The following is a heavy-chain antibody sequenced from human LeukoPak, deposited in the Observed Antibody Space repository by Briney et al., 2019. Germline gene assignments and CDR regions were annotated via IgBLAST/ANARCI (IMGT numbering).Heavy chain of an antibody. CDR1: GFTFNNYA. CDR3: AKSRSGSANWALQIFDN. V-gene: IGHV3-23*01. CDR2: ISSSGGRT. D-gene: IGHD1-1*01. Sequence: PGGSLRLSCAASGFTFNNYAMGWVRQAPGKGLEWVSTISSSGGRTYYADSVKGRFTFSRDDSKNSLFVQMNSLRAEDTAVYFCAKSRSGSANWALQIFDNWGQGTLVTVSS. J-gene: IGHJ4*02.